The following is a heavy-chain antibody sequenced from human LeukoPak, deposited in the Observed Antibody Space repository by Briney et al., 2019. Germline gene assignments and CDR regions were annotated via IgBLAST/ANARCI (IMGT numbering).Heavy chain of an antibody. CDR3: ARGRGYYGSGKNYYMDV. Sequence: ASVKVSCKASGYTFTGYYMHWVRQAPGQGLEWMGWMNPNSGNTGYAQKFQGRVTMTRNTSISTAYMELSSLRSEDTAVYYCARGRGYYGSGKNYYMDVWGKGTTVTISS. J-gene: IGHJ6*03. CDR1: GYTFTGYY. D-gene: IGHD3-10*01. V-gene: IGHV1-8*02. CDR2: MNPNSGNT.